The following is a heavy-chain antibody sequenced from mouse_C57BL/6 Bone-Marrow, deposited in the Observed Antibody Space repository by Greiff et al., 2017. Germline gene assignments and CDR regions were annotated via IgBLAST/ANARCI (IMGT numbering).Heavy chain of an antibody. CDR2: INPGSGGT. D-gene: IGHD1-1*01. CDR3: ARSATVVAGNDY. J-gene: IGHJ2*01. Sequence: QVQLQQSGAELVRPGTSVKVSCKASGYAFTNYLIEWVKQRPGQGLEWIGVINPGSGGTNYNEKFKGKATLTADKSSSTAYMQLSSLTSEDSAVYFCARSATVVAGNDYWGQGTTRTVSS. V-gene: IGHV1-54*01. CDR1: GYAFTNYL.